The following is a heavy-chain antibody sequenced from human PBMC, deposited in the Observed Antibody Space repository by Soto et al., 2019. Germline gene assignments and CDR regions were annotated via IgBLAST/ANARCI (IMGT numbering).Heavy chain of an antibody. D-gene: IGHD3-22*01. V-gene: IGHV3-23*01. CDR1: GFTFSNYA. J-gene: IGHJ4*02. CDR2: ISGSGGST. CDR3: AKGTSYYDSSGFDY. Sequence: EVQLLESGGDLLQPGGSLRLSCAASGFTFSNYAMTWVRQAPGKGREWVSVISGSGGSTYYADSVKGRFTISRDTSKNTLYLQMNNLRAEDTALYYCAKGTSYYDSSGFDYWGQGTLVTVSS.